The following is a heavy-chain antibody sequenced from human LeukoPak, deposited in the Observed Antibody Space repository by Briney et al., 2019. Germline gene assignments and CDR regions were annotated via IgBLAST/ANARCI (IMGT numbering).Heavy chain of an antibody. D-gene: IGHD2-21*02. CDR1: GFTFSSYD. CDR3: ANPVGSIVVVTAQ. J-gene: IGHJ4*02. V-gene: IGHV3-23*01. Sequence: PGGSLRLSCAASGFTFSSYDMHWVRQATGKGLEWVSAISGSGGSTYYADSVKGRFTISRDNSKNTLYLQMNSLRAEDTAVYYCANPVGSIVVVTAQWGQGTLVTVSS. CDR2: ISGSGGST.